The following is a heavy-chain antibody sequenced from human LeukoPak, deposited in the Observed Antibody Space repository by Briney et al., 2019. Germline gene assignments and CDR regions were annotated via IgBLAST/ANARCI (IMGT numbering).Heavy chain of an antibody. CDR3: ARDRQGYDFWSGYYLDY. CDR1: GFTFSSYW. CDR2: IKQDGSEK. J-gene: IGHJ4*02. Sequence: GGSLRLSCAASGFTFSSYWMSWVRQAPGKGLEWVANIKQDGSEKYYVDSVKGRFTISRDNAKNSLYLQMNSLRAEDTAVYYCARDRQGYDFWSGYYLDYWGQGTLVTVSS. D-gene: IGHD3-3*01. V-gene: IGHV3-7*01.